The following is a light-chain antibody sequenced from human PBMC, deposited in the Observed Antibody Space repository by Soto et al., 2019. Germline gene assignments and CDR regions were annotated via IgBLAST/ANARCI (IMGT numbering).Light chain of an antibody. CDR1: SSDVGGYHY. V-gene: IGLV2-14*01. Sequence: QSALTQPASVSGSPGQSITISCTGSSSDVGGYHYVSWYQQHPGKAPKLMIYEVTNRPSGVSNRFSGSKSGNTASLTISGLQAEDEADYYCASYTSSGTRVFGTGTKLTVL. CDR2: EVT. CDR3: ASYTSSGTRV. J-gene: IGLJ1*01.